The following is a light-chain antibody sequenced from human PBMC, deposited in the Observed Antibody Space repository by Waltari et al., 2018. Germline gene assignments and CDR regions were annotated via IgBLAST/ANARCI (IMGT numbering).Light chain of an antibody. CDR2: GAS. CDR1: QSVSSN. J-gene: IGKJ1*01. V-gene: IGKV3-15*01. Sequence: EIVITQSPPNLSVSQGERATLSCRASQSVSSNLAWYQQKPGQAPRLLIYGASTRATGIPARFSGSGSGTEFTLTISSLQSEDFAVYYCQQYNNWPPWTFGQGTKVEIK. CDR3: QQYNNWPPWT.